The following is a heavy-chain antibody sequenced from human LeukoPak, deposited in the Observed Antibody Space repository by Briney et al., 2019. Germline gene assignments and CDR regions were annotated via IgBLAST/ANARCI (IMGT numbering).Heavy chain of an antibody. CDR2: IYYSGST. CDR1: GGSITGYS. D-gene: IGHD7-27*01. CDR3: ARLGNWEGRRYFDY. J-gene: IGHJ4*02. Sequence: PSETLSLTCSVPGGSITGYSWSWIRQPPGKGLEWIGYIYYSGSTNYNPSLKSRVTISVDTSKNQFSLKLSSVTAADTAVYYCARLGNWEGRRYFDYWGQGTLVTVSS. V-gene: IGHV4-59*08.